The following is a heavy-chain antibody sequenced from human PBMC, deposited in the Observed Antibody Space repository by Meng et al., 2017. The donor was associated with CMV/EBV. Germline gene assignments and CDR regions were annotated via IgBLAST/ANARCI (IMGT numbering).Heavy chain of an antibody. CDR2: ISSSSSYI. CDR1: GFTFSSYS. D-gene: IGHD6-13*01. CDR3: ARDGVTAAAGVGWFDP. J-gene: IGHJ5*02. Sequence: GESLKISCAASGFTFSSYSMNWVRQAPGKGLEWVSSISSSSSYIYYADSVKGRFTISRDKSKNTLYLQMNSLRAEDTAVYYCARDGVTAAAGVGWFDPWGQGTLVTVSS. V-gene: IGHV3-21*01.